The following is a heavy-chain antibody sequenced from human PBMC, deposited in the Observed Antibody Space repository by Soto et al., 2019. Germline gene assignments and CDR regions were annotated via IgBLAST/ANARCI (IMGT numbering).Heavy chain of an antibody. CDR1: GFTFSSYA. CDR2: ISGSGGST. J-gene: IGHJ4*02. D-gene: IGHD5-12*01. CDR3: AKPVRGMATITGYFDY. V-gene: IGHV3-23*01. Sequence: PGGSLRLSCAASGFTFSSYAMSWVRHAPGKGLEWVSAISGSGGSTYYADSVKGRFTISRDNSKNTLYLQMNSLRAEDTAVYYCAKPVRGMATITGYFDYWGQGTLVTVSS.